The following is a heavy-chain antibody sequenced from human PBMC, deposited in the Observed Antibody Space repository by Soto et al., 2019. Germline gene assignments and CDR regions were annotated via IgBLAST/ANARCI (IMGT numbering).Heavy chain of an antibody. CDR3: ARVNAEVTAEFGMDV. J-gene: IGHJ6*02. CDR2: IYHSGTT. CDR1: GGSISSGGNS. Sequence: PSETLSLTCTVSGGSISSGGNSWSWIREFPGKGLDWIAYIYHSGTTYYNPSLQSRVTISADTSKNQCSMKLNTGSPAHTAVYFCARVNAEVTAEFGMDVWGQGTTVT. V-gene: IGHV4-31*03. D-gene: IGHD2-21*02.